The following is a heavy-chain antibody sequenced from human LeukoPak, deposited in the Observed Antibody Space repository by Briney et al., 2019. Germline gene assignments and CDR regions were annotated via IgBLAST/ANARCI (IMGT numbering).Heavy chain of an antibody. J-gene: IGHJ4*02. CDR1: GGSISSYY. Sequence: SETLSLTCTVSGGSISSYYWSWIRQPPGKGLEWIGYIYYSGSTNYNPSLKSRVTISVGTSKNQFSLKLSSVTAADTAVYYCARDLGGGYGLDYWGQGTLVTVSS. CDR2: IYYSGST. D-gene: IGHD5-12*01. V-gene: IGHV4-59*01. CDR3: ARDLGGGYGLDY.